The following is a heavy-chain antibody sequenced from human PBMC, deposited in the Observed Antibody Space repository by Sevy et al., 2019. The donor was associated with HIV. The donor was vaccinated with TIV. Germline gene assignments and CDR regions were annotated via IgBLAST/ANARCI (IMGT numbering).Heavy chain of an antibody. CDR1: GFTFSKYW. CDR2: INGDGNSP. Sequence: GGSLRLSCEVSGFTFSKYWMHWVRQAPGKGLVWVSRINGDGNSPIYADSVKGRFTISRDNPKNTLYLQMNSLRAEDTATYYCAKDKYVNGWYYFDYWGQGTLVTVSS. V-gene: IGHV3-74*01. CDR3: AKDKYVNGWYYFDY. D-gene: IGHD6-19*01. J-gene: IGHJ4*02.